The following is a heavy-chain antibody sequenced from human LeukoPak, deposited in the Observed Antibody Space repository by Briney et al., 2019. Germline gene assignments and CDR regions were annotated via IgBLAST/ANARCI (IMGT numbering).Heavy chain of an antibody. J-gene: IGHJ2*01. D-gene: IGHD5-12*01. CDR2: ISWNSGSI. Sequence: GGSLRLSCAASGFTFYDYAMHWVRHAPGKSLEWVSGISWNSGSIGYADSVKGRFTISRDNAKNSLYLQMNSLRAEDTALYYCAKDWMATTMGYFDLWGRGTLVTVSS. CDR3: AKDWMATTMGYFDL. V-gene: IGHV3-9*01. CDR1: GFTFYDYA.